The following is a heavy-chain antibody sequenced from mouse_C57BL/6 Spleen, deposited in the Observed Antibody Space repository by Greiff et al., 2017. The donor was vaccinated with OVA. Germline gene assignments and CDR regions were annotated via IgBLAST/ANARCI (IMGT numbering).Heavy chain of an antibody. J-gene: IGHJ4*01. CDR2: ISYDGSN. D-gene: IGHD1-1*01. Sequence: EVQRVESGPGLVKPSQSLSLTCSVTGYSITSGYYWNWIRQFPGNKLEWMGYISYDGSNNYNPSLKNRISITRDTSKNQFFLKLNSVTTEDTATYYCARGGYGSSYDYYAMDYWGQGTSVTVSS. CDR3: ARGGYGSSYDYYAMDY. CDR1: GYSITSGYY. V-gene: IGHV3-6*01.